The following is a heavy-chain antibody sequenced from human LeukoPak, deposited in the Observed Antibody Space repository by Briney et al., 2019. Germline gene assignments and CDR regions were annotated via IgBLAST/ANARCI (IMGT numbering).Heavy chain of an antibody. CDR1: GGSISSSSYH. D-gene: IGHD2-15*01. CDR2: MCYSGST. J-gene: IGHJ4*02. Sequence: PSETLSLTCTVSGGSISSSSYHWGWIRQPPGKGLEWIGNMCYSGSTYYNPSLKSRVTLSVDTSKNQFSLKMSSVSAADTALYYCARLYGSTLYFDYWGQGTLVTVSS. CDR3: ARLYGSTLYFDY. V-gene: IGHV4-39*01.